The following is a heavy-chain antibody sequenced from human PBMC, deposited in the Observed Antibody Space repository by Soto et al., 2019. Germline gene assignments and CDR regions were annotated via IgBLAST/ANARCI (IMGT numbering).Heavy chain of an antibody. J-gene: IGHJ6*02. CDR3: ARDHLILPAHDFFYGSDV. CDR2: ISYDGSDK. Sequence: GGSLRLSCAVSGFTFSIYGMQWVRQAPGKGLECVAGISYDGSDKYYVDSVKGRFTISRDNGKNSLYLQMNNLRAEDTAVYYCARDHLILPAHDFFYGSDVWGRGATVTVS. D-gene: IGHD2-21*02. CDR1: GFTFSIYG. V-gene: IGHV3-30*03.